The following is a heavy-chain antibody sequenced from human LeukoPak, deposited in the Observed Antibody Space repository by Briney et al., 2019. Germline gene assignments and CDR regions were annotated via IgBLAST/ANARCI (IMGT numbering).Heavy chain of an antibody. D-gene: IGHD6-13*01. CDR3: ARVRDIAAAENYFDY. CDR2: IIPIFGTA. CDR1: GGTFSSYA. Sequence: ASVKVSCKASGGTFSSYAISWVRQAPGQGLKWMGGIIPIFGTANYAQKFQGRVTITADESTSTAYMELSSLRSEDTAVYYCARVRDIAAAENYFDYWGQGTLVTVSS. J-gene: IGHJ4*02. V-gene: IGHV1-69*13.